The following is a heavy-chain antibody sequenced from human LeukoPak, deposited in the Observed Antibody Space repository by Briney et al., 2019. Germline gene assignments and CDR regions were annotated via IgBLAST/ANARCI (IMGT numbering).Heavy chain of an antibody. Sequence: GGSLRLSCAASGFTFSSYSMRWVRQAPGKGPVWISHISSGDGTNIGYADSVKGRFTISRDNAKNTVYLQMNSLGVEDTAVDYCTRTTGQGCFDCWGQGTQVTVSS. D-gene: IGHD4-11*01. V-gene: IGHV3-74*01. CDR2: ISSGDGTNI. CDR1: GFTFSSYS. J-gene: IGHJ4*02. CDR3: TRTTGQGCFDC.